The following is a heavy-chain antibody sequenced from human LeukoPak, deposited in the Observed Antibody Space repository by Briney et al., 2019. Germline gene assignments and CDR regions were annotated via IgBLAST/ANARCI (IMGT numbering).Heavy chain of an antibody. Sequence: SQTLSLTCAISGDSVSANGAAWNWIRQSPSRGLEWLGRTYYRSKWYNDYAVSVKSRITIDPDTSKNQFSLQLNSVTPEDTAVYYCARVPYYDFQADAFDIWGQGTMVTVSS. CDR3: ARVPYYDFQADAFDI. CDR1: GDSVSANGAA. V-gene: IGHV6-1*01. D-gene: IGHD3-3*01. CDR2: TYYRSKWYN. J-gene: IGHJ3*02.